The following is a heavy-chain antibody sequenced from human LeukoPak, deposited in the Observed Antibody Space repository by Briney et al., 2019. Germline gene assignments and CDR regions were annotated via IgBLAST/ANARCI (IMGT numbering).Heavy chain of an antibody. CDR1: GFTFRDYY. V-gene: IGHV3-11*04. CDR3: ARDGGYSGYDADC. D-gene: IGHD5-12*01. J-gene: IGHJ4*02. Sequence: PGGSLRLFCAASGFTFRDYYMSWIRQAPGKGLEWVASISTGGVTIYYADSVRGRFTISRENDKNSLFLQMNSLRAEDTAVYYCARDGGYSGYDADCWGQGTLVTVSS. CDR2: ISTGGVTI.